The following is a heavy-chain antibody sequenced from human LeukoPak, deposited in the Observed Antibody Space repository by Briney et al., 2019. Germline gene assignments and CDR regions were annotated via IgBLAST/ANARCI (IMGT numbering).Heavy chain of an antibody. V-gene: IGHV1-58*01. CDR2: IVVGSGNT. Sequence: SVKVSCKASGFTFTSSAVQWVRQARGQRLEWTGWIVVGSGNTNYAQKFQERVTITRDMSTSTAYMELSSLRSEDTAVYYCAAEMFSGSYPEYFQHWGQGTLVTVSS. CDR3: AAEMFSGSYPEYFQH. D-gene: IGHD1-26*01. J-gene: IGHJ1*01. CDR1: GFTFTSSA.